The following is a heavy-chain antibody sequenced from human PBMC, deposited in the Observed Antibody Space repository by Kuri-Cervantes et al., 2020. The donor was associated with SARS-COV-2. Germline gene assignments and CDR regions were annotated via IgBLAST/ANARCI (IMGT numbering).Heavy chain of an antibody. CDR2: IIPIFAKA. V-gene: IGHV1-69*13. CDR3: ARGPGLSDSRGYYYFY. Sequence: SVNVSCKASVCTFSSYAISWVRQAPGQGLEWMGGIIPIFAKANYAQKFQGRVTITADQSTSTAYMELSSLRSEDTAVYYCARGPGLSDSRGYYYFYWGQGTLVTVSS. CDR1: VCTFSSYA. D-gene: IGHD3-22*01. J-gene: IGHJ4*02.